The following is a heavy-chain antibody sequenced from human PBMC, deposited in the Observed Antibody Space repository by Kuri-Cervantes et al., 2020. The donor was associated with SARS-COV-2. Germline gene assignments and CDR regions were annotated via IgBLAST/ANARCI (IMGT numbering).Heavy chain of an antibody. J-gene: IGHJ4*02. CDR1: GGSFSGDY. V-gene: IGHV4-34*01. Sequence: GSLRLTCAVYGGSFSGDYWSWIRQPPGKELEWIGEVNHSGSTNYNPSLKSRVTISVDTSKNQFTLKLSSVTAADTAVYYCARGRRYFDWYLPGPNYFDYWGQGTLVTVSS. D-gene: IGHD3-9*01. CDR2: VNHSGST. CDR3: ARGRRYFDWYLPGPNYFDY.